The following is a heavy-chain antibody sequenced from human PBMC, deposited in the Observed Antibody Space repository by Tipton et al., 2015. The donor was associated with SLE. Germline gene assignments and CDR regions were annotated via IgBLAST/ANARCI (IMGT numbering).Heavy chain of an antibody. CDR1: GASISSSSYY. CDR3: ARGCSSSTCEPFYFFGMDV. J-gene: IGHJ6*02. CDR2: IYTGGTT. D-gene: IGHD2-2*01. Sequence: TLSLTCTVSGASISSSSYYWNWFRQPAGKGLEWIGRIYTGGTTNYNPSLESRVTISVDASKNQFSLKLSSVTAADTAVYYCARGCSSSTCEPFYFFGMDVWGQGTTVTVSS. V-gene: IGHV4-61*02.